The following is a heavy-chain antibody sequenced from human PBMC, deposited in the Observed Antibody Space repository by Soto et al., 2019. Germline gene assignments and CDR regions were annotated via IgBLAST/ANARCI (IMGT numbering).Heavy chain of an antibody. CDR1: GFTFSGYA. CDR3: TKTAGRAVAGNGGEFDQ. D-gene: IGHD6-19*01. Sequence: EVKLLESVGGLVQPGGSLRLSCAASGFTFSGYAMSWVRQAPGKGLEWVSVISGSGATTSYADSVKGRFSISRDNSKSTLYLQMSSLRAEDTAVYYCTKTAGRAVAGNGGEFDQWGQGTLVTVSS. J-gene: IGHJ4*02. V-gene: IGHV3-23*01. CDR2: ISGSGATT.